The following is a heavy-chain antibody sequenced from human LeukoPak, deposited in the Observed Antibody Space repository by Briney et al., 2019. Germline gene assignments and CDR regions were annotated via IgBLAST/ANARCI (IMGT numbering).Heavy chain of an antibody. CDR1: GFTFSSYA. CDR3: AKNGYYYDSSGYQYYFDY. D-gene: IGHD3-22*01. J-gene: IGHJ4*02. V-gene: IGHV3-23*01. CDR2: IRGSGGST. Sequence: PGGSLRLSCAASGFTFSSYAMSWVRQAPGKGLGWVSAIRGSGGSTYYADSVKGRFTISRDNSKNTLYLQMNSLRAEDTAVYYCAKNGYYYDSSGYQYYFDYWGQGTLVTVSS.